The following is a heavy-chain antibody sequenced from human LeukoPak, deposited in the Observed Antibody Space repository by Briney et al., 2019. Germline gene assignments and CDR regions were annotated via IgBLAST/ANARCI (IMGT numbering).Heavy chain of an antibody. CDR2: IYYSGST. Sequence: SETLSLTCTVSGGSISSYYWSWIRQPPGKGLEWIGYIYYSGSTNYNPSLKSRVTISVDTSKNQFSLKLSSVTAADTAVYYCARGARGVIISDYFDYWGQGTLVTVSS. V-gene: IGHV4-59*01. D-gene: IGHD3-10*01. J-gene: IGHJ4*02. CDR3: ARGARGVIISDYFDY. CDR1: GGSISSYY.